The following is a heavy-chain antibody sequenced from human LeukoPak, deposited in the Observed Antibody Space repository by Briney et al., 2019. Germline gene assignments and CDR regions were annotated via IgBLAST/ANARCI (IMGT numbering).Heavy chain of an antibody. V-gene: IGHV4-59*08. CDR3: ARHGDAPFYDYVWGSYRPQYYFDY. D-gene: IGHD3-16*02. CDR2: IYYSGST. CDR1: GGSISSYY. J-gene: IGHJ4*02. Sequence: SETLSLTRTVSGGSISSYYWSWIRQPPGKGLEWIGYIYYSGSTNYNPSLKSRVTISVDTSKNQFSLKLSSVTAADTAVYYCARHGDAPFYDYVWGSYRPQYYFDYWGQGTLVTVSS.